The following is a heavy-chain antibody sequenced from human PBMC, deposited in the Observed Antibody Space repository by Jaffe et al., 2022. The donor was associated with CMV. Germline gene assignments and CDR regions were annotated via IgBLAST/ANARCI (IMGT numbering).Heavy chain of an antibody. Sequence: QVQLQESGPGLVKPSGTLSLTCAVSGGSISSSNWWSWVRQPPGKGLEWIGEIYHSGSTNYNPSLKSRVTISVDKSKNQFSLKLSSVTAADTAVYYCARRGLPRYYYYYYYMDVWGKGTTVTVSS. CDR3: ARRGLPRYYYYYYYMDV. CDR1: GGSISSSNW. J-gene: IGHJ6*03. V-gene: IGHV4-4*02. D-gene: IGHD4-17*01. CDR2: IYHSGST.